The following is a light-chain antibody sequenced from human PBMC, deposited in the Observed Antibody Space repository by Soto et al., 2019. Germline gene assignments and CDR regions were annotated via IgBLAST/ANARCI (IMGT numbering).Light chain of an antibody. CDR1: QSVSSN. J-gene: IGKJ4*01. CDR2: GAS. Sequence: EIVLTQSPATLSVSPGERATLSCRASQSVSSNLAWYQQKPCQAPRLLIYGASTRATGIPARFSGSGSGTEFTLTISSLQSEDFAVYYCQQYKNWPLTFGGGTKVEIK. V-gene: IGKV3-15*01. CDR3: QQYKNWPLT.